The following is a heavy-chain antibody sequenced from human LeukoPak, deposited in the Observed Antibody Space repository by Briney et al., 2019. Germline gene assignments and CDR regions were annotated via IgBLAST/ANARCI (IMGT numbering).Heavy chain of an antibody. CDR2: IYYSGST. Sequence: PSETLSLTCTVSNGSISSYYWSWIRQPPGKGPEWIGYIYYSGSTNYNPSLKSRVNISVDTSKNQFPLKLSSVTAADTAVYYCARVLLSNYDFWSGYSNWFDPWGQGTLVTVSS. D-gene: IGHD3-3*01. V-gene: IGHV4-59*01. CDR3: ARVLLSNYDFWSGYSNWFDP. CDR1: NGSISSYY. J-gene: IGHJ5*02.